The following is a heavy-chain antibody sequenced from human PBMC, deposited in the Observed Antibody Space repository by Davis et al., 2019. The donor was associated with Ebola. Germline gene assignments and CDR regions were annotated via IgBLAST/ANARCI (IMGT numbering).Heavy chain of an antibody. J-gene: IGHJ4*02. CDR3: TTISYSSGFANC. CDR1: GFTFSDHF. CDR2: ISSSSSYI. V-gene: IGHV3-21*03. D-gene: IGHD6-19*01. Sequence: GESLKISCTASGFTFSDHFMGWVRQAPGRGLEWVSSISSSSSYIYYADSVKGRFTISRDNAKNSLYLQMNSLKTEDTAVYYCTTISYSSGFANCWGQGTLVTVSS.